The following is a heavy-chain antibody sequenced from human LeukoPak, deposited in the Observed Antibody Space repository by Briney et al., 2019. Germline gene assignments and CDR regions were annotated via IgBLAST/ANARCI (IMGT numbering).Heavy chain of an antibody. CDR2: INSDGSST. CDR3: ARSAEPYDSSGYQDY. CDR1: GFTFSSYW. Sequence: GGSLRLSCAASGFTFSSYWMHWVRQAPGKGLVWVSRINSDGSSTSYADSVKGRFTISRDNAKNTLYLQMNRLRAEDTAVYYCARSAEPYDSSGYQDYWGQGTLVTVSS. J-gene: IGHJ4*02. D-gene: IGHD3-22*01. V-gene: IGHV3-74*01.